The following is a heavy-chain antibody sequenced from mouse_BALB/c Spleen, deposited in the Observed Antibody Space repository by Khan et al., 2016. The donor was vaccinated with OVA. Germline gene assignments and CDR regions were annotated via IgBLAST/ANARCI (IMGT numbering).Heavy chain of an antibody. CDR1: GYSFTGYY. Sequence: VQLQQSGPELGKPGASVKISCKASGYSFTGYYLYWVKQSHRKSLEWIGYIDPFNGSTTYNQKSKGKATLTVDKSSSTAYMHLSRLTSEDSAFYDCARADSSPYWYFDFWGAGTTVTVSS. CDR3: ARADSSPYWYFDF. V-gene: IGHV1S135*01. D-gene: IGHD1-1*01. J-gene: IGHJ1*01. CDR2: IDPFNGST.